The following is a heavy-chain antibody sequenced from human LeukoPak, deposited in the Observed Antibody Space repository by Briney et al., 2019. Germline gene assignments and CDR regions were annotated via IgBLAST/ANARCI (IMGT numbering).Heavy chain of an antibody. D-gene: IGHD3-22*01. J-gene: IGHJ4*02. CDR1: GYTFTADYY. CDR3: ARRAGDYSHPYDY. Sequence: ASVKVSCKASGYTFTADYYIHWVRQAPGQGLEWMGWMNPNSGNTGYAQKFQGRVTMTRNTSISTAYMELSSLRSEDTAVYYCARRAGDYSHPYDYWGQGTLVTVSS. V-gene: IGHV1-8*02. CDR2: MNPNSGNT.